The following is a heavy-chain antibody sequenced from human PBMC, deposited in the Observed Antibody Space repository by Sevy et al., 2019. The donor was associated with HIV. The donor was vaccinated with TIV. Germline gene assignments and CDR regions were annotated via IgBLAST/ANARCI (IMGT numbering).Heavy chain of an antibody. V-gene: IGHV6-1*01. CDR1: GDSVSSNSAA. CDR3: ARGGYDILTYYDTHDAFDI. D-gene: IGHD3-9*01. CDR2: TYYRSKWYN. Sequence: SQTLSLTCAISGDSVSSNSAAWNWIRQSPSRGLEWLGRTYYRSKWYNDYAVSVKSRITINPDTSKNQFSLQLNSVTPEDTAVYYCARGGYDILTYYDTHDAFDIWGQGTMVTVSS. J-gene: IGHJ3*02.